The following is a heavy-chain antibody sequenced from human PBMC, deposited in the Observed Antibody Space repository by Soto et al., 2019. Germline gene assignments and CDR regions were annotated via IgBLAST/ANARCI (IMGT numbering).Heavy chain of an antibody. CDR3: AKDAVYNDGLWLMDH. Sequence: GGSLRLSCAASGFTLSTYAMTWVRQAPGKGLECVSGIVGSGDEIHYADSVKGRFTISEDISKNTLYLQMNSLRADDTAVYYCAKDAVYNDGLWLMDHWGQGTLVTVSS. V-gene: IGHV3-23*01. J-gene: IGHJ4*02. D-gene: IGHD3-16*01. CDR1: GFTLSTYA. CDR2: IVGSGDEI.